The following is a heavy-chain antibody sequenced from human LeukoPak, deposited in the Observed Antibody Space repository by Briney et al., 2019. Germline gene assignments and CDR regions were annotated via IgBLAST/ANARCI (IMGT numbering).Heavy chain of an antibody. Sequence: GGSLRLSCSGSGLTLSTYAMNWVRQAPGKGLEWVSSISTSISYIYYADSVKGRFTISRDNAKNSLYLQMNSLRAEDTAVYYCARSGGGFDYWGQGTLVTVSS. CDR3: ARSGGGFDY. D-gene: IGHD3-10*01. V-gene: IGHV3-21*01. CDR1: GLTLSTYA. CDR2: ISTSISYI. J-gene: IGHJ4*02.